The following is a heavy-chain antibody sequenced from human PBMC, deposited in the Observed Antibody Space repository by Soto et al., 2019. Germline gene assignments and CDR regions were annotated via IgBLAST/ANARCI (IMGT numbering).Heavy chain of an antibody. D-gene: IGHD3-3*01. Sequence: SETLSLTCAVYGGSFSGYYWSWIRQPPGKGLEWIGEINHSGSTNYNPSLKSRVTISVDTSKNQFSLKLSSVTAADTAVYYCARVYYDFWRRYYLSYGMDVWGQGTKVPVYS. CDR2: INHSGST. V-gene: IGHV4-34*01. CDR3: ARVYYDFWRRYYLSYGMDV. J-gene: IGHJ6*02. CDR1: GGSFSGYY.